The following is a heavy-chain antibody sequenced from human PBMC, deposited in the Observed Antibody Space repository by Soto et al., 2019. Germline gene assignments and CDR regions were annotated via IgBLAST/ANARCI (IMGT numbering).Heavy chain of an antibody. CDR2: ISGSGGST. Sequence: GGSLRLSCAASGFTFSSYAMSWVRQAPGKGLEWVSAISGSGGSTYYADSVKGRFTISRDNSKNTLYLQMNSLRAEDTAVYYCAKQLLWFGELLLIFDYWGQGTLVTVSS. V-gene: IGHV3-23*01. CDR3: AKQLLWFGELLLIFDY. D-gene: IGHD3-10*01. CDR1: GFTFSSYA. J-gene: IGHJ4*02.